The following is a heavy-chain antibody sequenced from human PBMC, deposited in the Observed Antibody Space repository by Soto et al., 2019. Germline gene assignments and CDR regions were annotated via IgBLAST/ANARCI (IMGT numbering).Heavy chain of an antibody. J-gene: IGHJ4*02. CDR2: IYYSGNT. Sequence: QVQLQESGPRLVRPSETLSLTCTVSGGSISTYYWSWIRQPPGKGLEWIGYIYYSGNTNYNPSLKTRVTISIDPSKSQFSLTLSSVTAADTAVYFCARHDFWSGAPTYWGQGTLVTVSS. V-gene: IGHV4-59*01. D-gene: IGHD3-3*01. CDR1: GGSISTYY. CDR3: ARHDFWSGAPTY.